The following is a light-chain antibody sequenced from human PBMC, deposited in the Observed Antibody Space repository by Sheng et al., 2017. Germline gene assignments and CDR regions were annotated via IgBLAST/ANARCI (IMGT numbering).Light chain of an antibody. CDR3: HQYYSTPHT. V-gene: IGKV4-1*01. J-gene: IGKJ2*01. CDR2: WAS. CDR1: QSLLYSSNNRNY. Sequence: DIVMTQSPDSLDVSLGERATINCKSSQSLLYSSNNRNYLAWYQQKPRQPPKLLIYWASTRESGVPDRFSGSGSGTDFTLTISSLQAEDVAVYYCHQYYSTPHTFGQGTKLVI.